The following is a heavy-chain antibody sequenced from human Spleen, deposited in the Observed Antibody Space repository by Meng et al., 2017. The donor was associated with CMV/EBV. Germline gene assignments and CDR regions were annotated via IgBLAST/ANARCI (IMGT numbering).Heavy chain of an antibody. Sequence: GESLKISCAASGFTVSSNYMSWVRQAPGKGLEWVSVIYSGGSTYYADSVKGRFTISRDNSKNTLYLQMNSLRAEDTAVYYCARVLEDVVVVVPNYYYGMDVWGQGTTVTVSS. CDR1: GFTVSSNY. D-gene: IGHD2-15*01. CDR3: ARVLEDVVVVVPNYYYGMDV. J-gene: IGHJ6*01. V-gene: IGHV3-66*02. CDR2: IYSGGST.